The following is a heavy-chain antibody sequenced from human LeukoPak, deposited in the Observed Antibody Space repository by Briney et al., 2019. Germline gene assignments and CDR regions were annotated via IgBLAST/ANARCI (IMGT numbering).Heavy chain of an antibody. Sequence: PGGSLRLSCAASGFIFSSYGMHWVRQAPGKGLEWVAVISYDGSDKYFADSVKGRLTISRDNSKNTLYLQMNSLRAEDTAVYYCARDWQQLVPGAFDIWGQGTMVTVSS. D-gene: IGHD6-13*01. J-gene: IGHJ3*02. V-gene: IGHV3-30*03. CDR2: ISYDGSDK. CDR3: ARDWQQLVPGAFDI. CDR1: GFIFSSYG.